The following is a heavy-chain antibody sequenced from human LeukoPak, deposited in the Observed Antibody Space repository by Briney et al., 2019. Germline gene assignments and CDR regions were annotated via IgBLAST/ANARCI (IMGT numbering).Heavy chain of an antibody. Sequence: GGSLRLSCAASGFTFSSYSMNWVRQAPGKGLEWVSSISSSSSYIYYADSVKGRFTISRDNAKNSLYLQMNSLRAEDTAVYYCARDLDGYRRRIGFDYWGQGTLVTVSS. CDR2: ISSSSSYI. J-gene: IGHJ4*02. CDR3: ARDLDGYRRRIGFDY. CDR1: GFTFSSYS. D-gene: IGHD5-24*01. V-gene: IGHV3-21*01.